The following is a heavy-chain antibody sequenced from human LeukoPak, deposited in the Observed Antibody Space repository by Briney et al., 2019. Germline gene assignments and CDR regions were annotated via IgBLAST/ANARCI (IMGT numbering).Heavy chain of an antibody. V-gene: IGHV4-4*07. D-gene: IGHD2-2*01. CDR2: IYTSGST. J-gene: IGHJ4*02. CDR1: GASISSYY. Sequence: SETLSLTCTVSGASISSYYWTWIRQPAGKGLEWIGRIYTSGSTNYNPSLKSRVAMSVDTSKNQFSLKLSSVTAADAAVYYCARLSADSSSSRGFDYWGQGTLVTVSS. CDR3: ARLSADSSSSRGFDY.